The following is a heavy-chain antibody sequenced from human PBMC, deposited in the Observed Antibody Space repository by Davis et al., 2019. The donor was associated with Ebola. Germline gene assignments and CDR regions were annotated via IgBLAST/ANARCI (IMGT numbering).Heavy chain of an antibody. J-gene: IGHJ4*02. D-gene: IGHD5-12*01. CDR2: IYYSGRT. CDR3: STRRSGYDLNY. CDR1: SGSISSSSYF. V-gene: IGHV4-39*01. Sequence: MPGGSLRLSCTVSSGSISSSSYFWAWIRQPPGKGLEWIGTIYYSGRTYYNPSLKSRVTISVDTSKNQFSLKLSSVTAADTAVYYCSTRRSGYDLNYWGQGTLVTVSS.